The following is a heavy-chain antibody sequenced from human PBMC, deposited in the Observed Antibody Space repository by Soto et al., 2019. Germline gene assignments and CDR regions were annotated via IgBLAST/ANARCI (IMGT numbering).Heavy chain of an antibody. V-gene: IGHV4-31*03. J-gene: IGHJ4*02. D-gene: IGHD2-15*01. CDR3: ARGGGLGYCSGGSCYYFDY. CDR1: GGSISSGGYS. CDR2: IYYSGST. Sequence: QVQLQESGPGLVKPSQTLSLTCTVSGGSISSGGYSWSWIRQHPGKGLEWIGYIYYSGSTYYNPSLKSRVTISVDTSKHQSDLKLSSVTAADTAVYYCARGGGLGYCSGGSCYYFDYWGQGTLVTVSS.